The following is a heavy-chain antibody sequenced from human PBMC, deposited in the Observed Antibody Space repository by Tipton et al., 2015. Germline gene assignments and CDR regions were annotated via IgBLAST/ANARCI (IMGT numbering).Heavy chain of an antibody. Sequence: TLSLTCTVSGGSISSGDYYWSWIRQPPGKGLEWIGYIFHGGSTYYNPSLKSRVTISVDTSKNQFSLKLSSVTAADTAVYYCARAYYYDSSGYPLFDYWGQGTLVTVSS. CDR2: IFHGGST. V-gene: IGHV4-30-4*01. J-gene: IGHJ4*02. D-gene: IGHD3-22*01. CDR3: ARAYYYDSSGYPLFDY. CDR1: GGSISSGDYY.